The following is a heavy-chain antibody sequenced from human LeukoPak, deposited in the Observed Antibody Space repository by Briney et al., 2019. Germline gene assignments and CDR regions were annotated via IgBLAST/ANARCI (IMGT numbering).Heavy chain of an antibody. CDR1: GGSISSSSYY. Sequence: SETLSLTCTVSGGSISSSSYYWGWIRQPPGKGLEWIGSIYYSGSTYYNPSLKSRVTISVDTPKNQFSLKLSSVTAADTAVYYCARAYSSSYYYYYMDVWGKGTTVTVSS. D-gene: IGHD6-6*01. CDR3: ARAYSSSYYYYYMDV. J-gene: IGHJ6*03. V-gene: IGHV4-39*01. CDR2: IYYSGST.